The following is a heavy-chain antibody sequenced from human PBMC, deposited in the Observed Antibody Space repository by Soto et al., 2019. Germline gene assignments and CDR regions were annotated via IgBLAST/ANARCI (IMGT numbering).Heavy chain of an antibody. D-gene: IGHD6-13*01. Sequence: GASVKVSCKVSGYTLTELSMHWVRQAPGKGLERLGGFDPEDGETNYAQKFQGRVTITEDESTSTAYMELSSLRSEVTAVYYCAREIAAAGGFDYWGQGTLVTVSS. CDR3: AREIAAAGGFDY. CDR1: GYTLTELS. V-gene: IGHV1-24*01. CDR2: FDPEDGET. J-gene: IGHJ4*02.